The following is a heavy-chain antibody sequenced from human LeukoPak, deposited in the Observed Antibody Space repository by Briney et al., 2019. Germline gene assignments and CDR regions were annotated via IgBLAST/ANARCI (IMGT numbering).Heavy chain of an antibody. CDR3: AREVITPGDSDGFDL. CDR1: GGSISSANHF. J-gene: IGHJ3*01. D-gene: IGHD2-2*01. V-gene: IGHV4-30-4*08. CDR2: IHYDGRA. Sequence: SQTLSLTCTVSGGSISSANHFWSWVRQSPGEGLEGIGYIHYDGRAHYNPSLKSRVSMSLDMSKNQSSLSLSSVTAADTAIYYCAREVITPGDSDGFDLWGQGTMVSVSS.